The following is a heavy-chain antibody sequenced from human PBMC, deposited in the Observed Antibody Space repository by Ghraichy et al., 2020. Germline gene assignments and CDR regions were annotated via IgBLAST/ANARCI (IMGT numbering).Heavy chain of an antibody. CDR3: ARARPLCSGGDCCSVDY. CDR2: INSDGSST. D-gene: IGHD2-21*02. Sequence: GGSLRLSCAASGFTFSSYWMHWVRQAPGKGLVWVSRINSDGSSTSYADSVKGRFTISRDNAKNTLYLKMNSLRAEDTAVYYCARARPLCSGGDCCSVDYWGQGTLVTVSS. CDR1: GFTFSSYW. J-gene: IGHJ4*02. V-gene: IGHV3-74*01.